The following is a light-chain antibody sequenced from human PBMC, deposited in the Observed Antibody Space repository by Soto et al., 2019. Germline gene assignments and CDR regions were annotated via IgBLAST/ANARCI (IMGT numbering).Light chain of an antibody. Sequence: EIVLTQSPGTLSLSPGDSAILSCRTSQSFSTSYLAWYQQKRGQAPRLLIYAASSRAPGIPDRFSGSGSGADFTLTISRLEPEDSAVYYCQQHERSPYMYTFGQGTNLEI. CDR3: QQHERSPYMYT. V-gene: IGKV3-20*01. J-gene: IGKJ2*01. CDR1: QSFSTSY. CDR2: AAS.